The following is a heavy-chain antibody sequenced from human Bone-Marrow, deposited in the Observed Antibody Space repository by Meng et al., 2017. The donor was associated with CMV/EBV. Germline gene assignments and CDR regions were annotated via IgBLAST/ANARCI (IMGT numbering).Heavy chain of an antibody. V-gene: IGHV3-21*01. CDR1: GFTFSSYS. J-gene: IGHJ6*02. D-gene: IGHD2-2*01. CDR2: ISSSSSYI. Sequence: GGSLRLSCAASGFTFSSYSMNWVRQAPGKGLEWVSSISSSSSYIYYADSVKGRFTISRDNAKNSLYLQMNSLRAEDTAVYYCAREGCSSTSCYWAYYYYGMDVWGQGTTVTVYS. CDR3: AREGCSSTSCYWAYYYYGMDV.